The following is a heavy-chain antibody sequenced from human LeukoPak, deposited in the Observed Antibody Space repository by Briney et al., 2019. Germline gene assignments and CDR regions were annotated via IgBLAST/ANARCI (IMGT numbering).Heavy chain of an antibody. Sequence: GESLKISCKASGYSFTRYWISWVRQMPGKGLQWMGKIDPSDSYTNYSPSFQGHVTISADKSISTAYLQWSSLKASDTAMYYCARLYQWSDYWGQGTLVTVSP. V-gene: IGHV5-10-1*01. D-gene: IGHD6-19*01. CDR2: IDPSDSYT. CDR1: GYSFTRYW. CDR3: ARLYQWSDY. J-gene: IGHJ4*02.